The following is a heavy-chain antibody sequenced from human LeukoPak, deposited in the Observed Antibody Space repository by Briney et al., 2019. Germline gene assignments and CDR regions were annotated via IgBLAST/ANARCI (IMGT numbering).Heavy chain of an antibody. CDR2: ISWNSGSI. CDR3: AKDGRFYSGSYHLGYFDY. Sequence: PGRSLRLSCAASGFTFDDYAMHWVRQAPGKGLEWVSGISWNSGSIGYADSVKGRFTISRDNAKNSLYLQMNSLRAEDTALYYCAKDGRFYSGSYHLGYFDYWGQGTLVTVSS. D-gene: IGHD1-26*01. CDR1: GFTFDDYA. V-gene: IGHV3-9*01. J-gene: IGHJ4*02.